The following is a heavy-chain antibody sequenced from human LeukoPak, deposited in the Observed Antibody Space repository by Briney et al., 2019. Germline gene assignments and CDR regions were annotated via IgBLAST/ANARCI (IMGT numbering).Heavy chain of an antibody. CDR1: GYTFTSYG. CDR2: ISAYNGNT. J-gene: IGHJ4*02. Sequence: ASVKVSCKTSGYTFTSYGITWVRQAPGQGLEWMGCISAYNGNTNYALKLQGRVTMTTDTSTSTAYMELRSLRSDDTAVYYCARVPRSPVAGKSGYFDYWGQGTLVTVSS. V-gene: IGHV1-18*01. CDR3: ARVPRSPVAGKSGYFDY. D-gene: IGHD6-19*01.